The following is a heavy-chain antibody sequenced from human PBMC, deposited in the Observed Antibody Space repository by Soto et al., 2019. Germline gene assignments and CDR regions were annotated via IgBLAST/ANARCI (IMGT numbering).Heavy chain of an antibody. CDR3: TKDGEAESAASGY. J-gene: IGHJ4*02. D-gene: IGHD2-2*01. CDR2: VSRRARAT. CDR1: GSSFSSDA. Sequence: GGSLTLSCAVSGSSFSSDAMSWVRQAPGKGLGWVSSVSRRARATYYADSARGRFTVSSDDSRNTLYLQMSSLRAEDTALYYCTKDGEAESAASGYWGQGTLVTVSS. V-gene: IGHV3-23*01.